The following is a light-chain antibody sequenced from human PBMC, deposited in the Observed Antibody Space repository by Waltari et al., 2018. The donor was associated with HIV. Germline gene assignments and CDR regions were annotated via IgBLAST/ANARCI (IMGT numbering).Light chain of an antibody. J-gene: IGKJ5*01. CDR2: GAA. CDR3: QQYYKWPLT. V-gene: IGKV3D-15*01. Sequence: EIVMMQSPATLSVSPGERATLSCRASQSVTRSLAWYQQKPGQPPRLRMYGAATRGTGTPARCRGGGSGTECTLTISSLQSVDFAVYYCQQYYKWPLTFGQGTRLEIK. CDR1: QSVTRS.